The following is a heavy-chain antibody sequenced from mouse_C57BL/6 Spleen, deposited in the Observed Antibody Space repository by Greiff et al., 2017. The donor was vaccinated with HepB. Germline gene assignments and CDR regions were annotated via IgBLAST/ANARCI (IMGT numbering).Heavy chain of an antibody. D-gene: IGHD1-1*01. CDR1: GYTFTSYW. Sequence: QVQLQQSGAELVRPGSSVKLSCKASGYTFTSYWMHWVKQRPIQGLEWIGNIDPSDSETHYNQKFKDKATLTVDKSSSTAYMQLSSLTSEDSAVYYCARGDYYGSSYVDYAMDYWGQGTSVTVSS. J-gene: IGHJ4*01. CDR2: IDPSDSET. V-gene: IGHV1-52*01. CDR3: ARGDYYGSSYVDYAMDY.